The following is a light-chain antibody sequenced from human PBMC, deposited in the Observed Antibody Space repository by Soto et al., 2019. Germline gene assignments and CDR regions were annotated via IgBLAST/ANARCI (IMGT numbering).Light chain of an antibody. Sequence: QSALAQPASVSGSPGQSITISCTGTSSDVGGYNYVSWYQQHPGKAPQVMIYDVSNRPSGVSYRFSASKSGNTASLTISWLQAEDEADHFCSSYTSSGTYVFGTGTKVTVL. V-gene: IGLV2-14*01. CDR1: SSDVGGYNY. J-gene: IGLJ1*01. CDR2: DVS. CDR3: SSYTSSGTYV.